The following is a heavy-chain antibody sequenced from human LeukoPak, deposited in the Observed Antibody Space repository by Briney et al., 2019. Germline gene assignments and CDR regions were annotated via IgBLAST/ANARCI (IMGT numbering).Heavy chain of an antibody. CDR2: IYHSGSA. D-gene: IGHD2-2*01. V-gene: IGHV4-38-2*02. CDR1: GYSISSDYD. CDR3: ARYASGLEVDFDY. Sequence: PSETLSLTCTVSGYSISSDYDWGWIRQPPGKGLEWIGSIYHSGSAYYNPSLRRRLTISVDTSKNQSSLRLRSVTAADTAVYYCARYASGLEVDFDYWGQGTLVTVSS. J-gene: IGHJ4*02.